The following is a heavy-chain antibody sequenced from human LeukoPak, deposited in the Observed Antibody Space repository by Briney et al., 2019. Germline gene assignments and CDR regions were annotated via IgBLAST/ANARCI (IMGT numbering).Heavy chain of an antibody. Sequence: PGGSLRLSCTVSGFTVSSNSMSWVRQAPGKGLEWVSAISGSGGSTYYADSVKGRFTISRDNSKNTLYLQMNSLRAEDTAVYYCAKVVRTVTPDYWGQGTLVTVSS. J-gene: IGHJ4*02. CDR1: GFTVSSNS. CDR3: AKVVRTVTPDY. CDR2: ISGSGGST. D-gene: IGHD4-17*01. V-gene: IGHV3-23*01.